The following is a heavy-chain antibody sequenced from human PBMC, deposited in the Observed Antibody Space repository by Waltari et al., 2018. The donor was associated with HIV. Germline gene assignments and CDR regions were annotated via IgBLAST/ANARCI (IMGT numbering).Heavy chain of an antibody. Sequence: PESGPGLVKPSETLSLPCSVPGASINHNNYYWGWLRQPPGAGLEWVGSLYYTGSIYYSPSLKSRLTMFVDTSKNQFSLRLGSVTAADTAVYYCAALFRRLHLEYYFDSWGQGTLVTVSS. J-gene: IGHJ4*02. CDR3: AALFRRLHLEYYFDS. V-gene: IGHV4-39*01. CDR1: GASINHNNYY. D-gene: IGHD3-16*01. CDR2: LYYTGSI.